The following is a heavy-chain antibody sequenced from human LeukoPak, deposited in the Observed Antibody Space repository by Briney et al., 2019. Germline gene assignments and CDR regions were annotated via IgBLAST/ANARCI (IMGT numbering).Heavy chain of an antibody. Sequence: GGSLRLSCAASGFTFSSYAMHWVRQAPGKGLEWVAVISYDGSNKYYADSVKGRFTISRENSKNTLYLQMNSLRAEDTAVYYCARDRIAGFGELSRFDYWGQGTLVTVSS. D-gene: IGHD3-10*01. CDR1: GFTFSSYA. V-gene: IGHV3-30*04. CDR2: ISYDGSNK. J-gene: IGHJ4*02. CDR3: ARDRIAGFGELSRFDY.